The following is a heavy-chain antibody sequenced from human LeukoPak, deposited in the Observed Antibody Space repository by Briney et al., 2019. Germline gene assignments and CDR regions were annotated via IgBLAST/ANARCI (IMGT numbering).Heavy chain of an antibody. CDR1: GYVFSDYY. CDR2: IDPSGYNT. J-gene: IGHJ4*02. V-gene: IGHV3-11*01. CDR3: TTSGGRDGDF. D-gene: IGHD5-24*01. Sequence: GGSLRLSCAAAGYVFSDYYMTWFRQAPGKAPEWLSLIDPSGYNTYYADSVKGRFTISRDNARNSLYLQMNGLRVEDTAIYYCTTSGGRDGDFWGQGTLVTVSS.